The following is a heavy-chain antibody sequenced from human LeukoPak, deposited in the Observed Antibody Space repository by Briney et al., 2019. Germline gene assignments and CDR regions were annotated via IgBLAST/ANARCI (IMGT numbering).Heavy chain of an antibody. Sequence: AGGSLRLSCAASGFTFSSYSMTWVRQAPGKGLEWVSSFTSGSRSIYYADSVKGRFTISRDNAKKSLYLQMNSLRAEDTAIYYCAKGPYSSGWSGGYYFDYWGQGTLVTVSS. D-gene: IGHD6-19*01. CDR2: FTSGSRSI. J-gene: IGHJ4*02. V-gene: IGHV3-21*01. CDR3: AKGPYSSGWSGGYYFDY. CDR1: GFTFSSYS.